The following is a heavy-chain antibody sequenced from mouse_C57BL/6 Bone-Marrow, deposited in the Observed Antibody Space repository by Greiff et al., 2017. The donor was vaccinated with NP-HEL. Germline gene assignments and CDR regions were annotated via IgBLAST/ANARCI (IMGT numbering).Heavy chain of an antibody. J-gene: IGHJ2*01. CDR1: GFNITDYY. D-gene: IGHD1-1*01. CDR2: IDPEDGET. CDR3: ARRTTVDFDY. Sequence: VQLQQSGAELVKPGASVKLSCTASGFNITDYYMRWVKQRPEQGLEWIGWIDPEDGETKYAPKFQGKATITADTSSNTAYLQLSSLTSEDTAVYYYARRTTVDFDYWGQGTTLTVSS. V-gene: IGHV14-2*01.